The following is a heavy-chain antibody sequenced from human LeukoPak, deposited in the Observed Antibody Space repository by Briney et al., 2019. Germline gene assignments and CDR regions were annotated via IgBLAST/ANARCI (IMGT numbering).Heavy chain of an antibody. J-gene: IGHJ4*02. V-gene: IGHV4-30-4*01. CDR1: GGSISSGDYY. CDR3: ARAPVYSGTFSDY. CDR2: IYYSGST. D-gene: IGHD1-26*01. Sequence: PSQTLSLTCTVSGGSISSGDYYWSWIRQPPGKGLEWIAYIYYSGSTYYNPSLKSRVTISLDTSKNQFSLKLSSVTAADTAVYYCARAPVYSGTFSDYWGQGTLVTVSS.